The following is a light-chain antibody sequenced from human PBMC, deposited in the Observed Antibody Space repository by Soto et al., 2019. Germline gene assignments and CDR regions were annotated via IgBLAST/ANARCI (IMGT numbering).Light chain of an antibody. J-gene: IGLJ2*01. Sequence: QPVLTQSSSASASLGASVKLTCILSGGHSNYAIAWHQQQPEKGPRYLMKVNSDGSHTKGDGIPDRFSGSSSGAERYLTISSLQSEDEADYYCQTWGSGIVVFGGGTKLT. CDR2: VNSDGSH. V-gene: IGLV4-69*01. CDR1: GGHSNYA. CDR3: QTWGSGIVV.